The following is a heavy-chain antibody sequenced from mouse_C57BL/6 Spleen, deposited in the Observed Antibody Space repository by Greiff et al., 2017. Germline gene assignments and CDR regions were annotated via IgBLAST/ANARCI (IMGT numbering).Heavy chain of an antibody. CDR3: ARFYYDYDKGNYFDY. Sequence: EVQLVESGPELVKPGASVKIPCKTSGYTFTDYNMDWVKQSHGKSLEWIGDINPNNGGTIYNQKFKGKATLTVDKSSSTAYMELRSLTSEDTAVYYCARFYYDYDKGNYFDYWGQGTTLTVSS. V-gene: IGHV1-18*01. D-gene: IGHD2-4*01. CDR1: GYTFTDYN. J-gene: IGHJ2*01. CDR2: INPNNGGT.